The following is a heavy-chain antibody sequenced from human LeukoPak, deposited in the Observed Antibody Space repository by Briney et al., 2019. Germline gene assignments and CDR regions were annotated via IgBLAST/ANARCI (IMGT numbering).Heavy chain of an antibody. D-gene: IGHD5-24*01. CDR2: ITTNTGNP. CDR1: GYTFASHS. J-gene: IGHJ4*02. Sequence: ASVKVSCKASGYTFASHSINWLRQAPGQGLEWMGWITTNTGNPTYAQGFTGRFVFSLDTSVSTAYLQISSLKAEDTAVYYCARDASTIRFDYWGQGTLVTVSS. V-gene: IGHV7-4-1*02. CDR3: ARDASTIRFDY.